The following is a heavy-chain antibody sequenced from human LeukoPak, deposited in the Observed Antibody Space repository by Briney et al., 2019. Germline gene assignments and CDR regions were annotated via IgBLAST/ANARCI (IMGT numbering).Heavy chain of an antibody. Sequence: GGSLRLSCAASGFTFSSYAMSWVRQAPGKGLEWVSAISGSGGSTYYADSVKGRFTISRDNSKNTLYLQMNSLRAKDTAVYYCAKDFRKRPTTYYYDSSGQDWGQGTLVTVSS. D-gene: IGHD3-22*01. J-gene: IGHJ4*02. V-gene: IGHV3-23*01. CDR1: GFTFSSYA. CDR2: ISGSGGST. CDR3: AKDFRKRPTTYYYDSSGQD.